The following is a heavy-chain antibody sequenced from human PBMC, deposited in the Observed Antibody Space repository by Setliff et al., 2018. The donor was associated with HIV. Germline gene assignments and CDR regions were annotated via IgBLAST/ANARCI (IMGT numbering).Heavy chain of an antibody. V-gene: IGHV3-48*01. J-gene: IGHJ6*03. CDR2: ISGLGGGTI. CDR3: ARAGVVEGYYYYYYMDV. CDR1: GFTFDSYS. Sequence: PGGSLRLSCATSGFTFDSYSIIWVRQAPGKGLEWVSYISGLGGGTIYYADSVRGRFTISRDDAEKSVDLQMNSLRAEDTAVYYCARAGVVEGYYYYYYMDVWGKGTTVTVSS. D-gene: IGHD2-15*01.